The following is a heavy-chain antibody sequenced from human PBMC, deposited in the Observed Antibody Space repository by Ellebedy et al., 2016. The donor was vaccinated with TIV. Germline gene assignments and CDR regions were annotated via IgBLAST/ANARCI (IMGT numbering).Heavy chain of an antibody. J-gene: IGHJ2*01. CDR1: GFTFNAYS. D-gene: IGHD4-17*01. Sequence: GGSLRLSCAVSGFTFNAYSMNWVRQAPGKELEWVSYISTGSSTIYYADSVKGRFTISRDNAKNSLYLQMNSLRAEDTAVYYCARDASVYGDSVYWYFDLWGRGTLVGVSS. V-gene: IGHV3-48*04. CDR3: ARDASVYGDSVYWYFDL. CDR2: ISTGSSTI.